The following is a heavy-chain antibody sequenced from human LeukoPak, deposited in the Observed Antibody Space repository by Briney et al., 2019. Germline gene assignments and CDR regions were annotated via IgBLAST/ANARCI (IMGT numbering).Heavy chain of an antibody. Sequence: SVKVSCKASGGTFSSYAISWVRQAPGQGLEWMGGIIPIFGTANYAQKFQGRVTITVDESTSTAYMELSSLRSEDTAVYYCARGIVVVIMGEYAFDIWGQGTMVTVSS. CDR2: IIPIFGTA. CDR1: GGTFSSYA. V-gene: IGHV1-69*01. J-gene: IGHJ3*02. D-gene: IGHD3-22*01. CDR3: ARGIVVVIMGEYAFDI.